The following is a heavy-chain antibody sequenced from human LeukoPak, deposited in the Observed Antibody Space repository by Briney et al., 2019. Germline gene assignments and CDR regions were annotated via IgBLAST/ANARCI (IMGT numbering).Heavy chain of an antibody. D-gene: IGHD6-19*01. J-gene: IGHJ4*02. CDR3: ARVTTVAGSDYFDY. Sequence: SETLSLTCTVSGVSINGYYWNWIRQPPGKGLEWIGYIYYSGSTNYNPSLKSRVTISVDTSKNHFSLKLSSVTAADTAVYYCARVTTVAGSDYFDYWGQGTPVTVSS. V-gene: IGHV4-59*01. CDR1: GVSINGYY. CDR2: IYYSGST.